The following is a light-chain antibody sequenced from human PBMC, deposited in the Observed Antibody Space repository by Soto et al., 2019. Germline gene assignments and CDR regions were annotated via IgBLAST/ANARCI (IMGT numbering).Light chain of an antibody. J-gene: IGLJ2*01. CDR3: QVWESGVL. CDR2: DDS. CDR1: NIGSKS. V-gene: IGLV3-21*02. Sequence: SYELTQPPSVSVAPGQTARITCGGTNIGSKSVHWYQQKPGQAPVLVVYDDSDRPSGIPERFSGSNSGNRATLTISRVEAGDEADYFCQVWESGVLFGGGTKVTVL.